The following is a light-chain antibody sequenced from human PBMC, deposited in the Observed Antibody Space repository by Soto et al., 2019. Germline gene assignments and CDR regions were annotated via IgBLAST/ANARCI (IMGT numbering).Light chain of an antibody. V-gene: IGLV2-14*01. CDR2: DVS. Sequence: QSVLTQPASVSGSPGQSITISCTGTSSDVGGYNYVSWYQQPPGKAPKLMIYDVSNRPSGVSNRFSGSKSGNTASLTISGLQAEDEAVYYCSSYTSSSTSYVFVTGTKVTVL. CDR1: SSDVGGYNY. J-gene: IGLJ1*01. CDR3: SSYTSSSTSYV.